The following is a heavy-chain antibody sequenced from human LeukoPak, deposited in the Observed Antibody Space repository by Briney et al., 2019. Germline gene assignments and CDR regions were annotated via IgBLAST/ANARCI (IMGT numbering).Heavy chain of an antibody. CDR2: ISSISDYI. CDR1: GFTFSSHS. Sequence: GGSLRLSCAAFGFTFSSHSMNWVRQAPGKGLEWVSSISSISDYIYYAESVKGRFTISRDNAKNSLYLQMNSLRVEDTAVYYCATTLTRDSSGSYGALDYWGQGTLVTVSS. D-gene: IGHD6-19*01. CDR3: ATTLTRDSSGSYGALDY. V-gene: IGHV3-21*01. J-gene: IGHJ4*02.